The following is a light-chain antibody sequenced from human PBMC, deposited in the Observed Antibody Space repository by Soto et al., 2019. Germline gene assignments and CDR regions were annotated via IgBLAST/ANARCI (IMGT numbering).Light chain of an antibody. CDR1: NIGSKS. J-gene: IGLJ2*01. Sequence: SYELTQAPSVSVAPGKTARITCGGNNIGSKSVHLYQQKPGQAPVLVIYYDRYRPSGIPGRFSGSTSGNTATLTISRVEAGDEAADYCQVWDGSSDFVVFGGGTKVTVL. CDR3: QVWDGSSDFVV. V-gene: IGLV3-21*04. CDR2: YDR.